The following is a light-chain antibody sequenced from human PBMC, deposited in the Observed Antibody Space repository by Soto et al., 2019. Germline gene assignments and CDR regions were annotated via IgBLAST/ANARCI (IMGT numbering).Light chain of an antibody. Sequence: DIQVMQSPSSLSAAVGDSLTITFRASQNIRNLLAWYQQKPGKAPKPLIYDASTLKTGVPSRFSGSGSGSEFNFTITGLRPDDFATYFCQQYNTYSTFGQGTRLEIK. CDR1: QNIRNL. CDR3: QQYNTYST. V-gene: IGKV1-5*01. CDR2: DAS. J-gene: IGKJ5*01.